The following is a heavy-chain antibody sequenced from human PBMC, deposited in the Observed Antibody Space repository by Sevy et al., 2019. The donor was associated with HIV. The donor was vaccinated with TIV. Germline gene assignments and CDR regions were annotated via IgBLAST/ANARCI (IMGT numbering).Heavy chain of an antibody. Sequence: GGSLRLSCKGSGYSFTNYWIGWVRQMPGKGLEWMGIIYPGDSDTRYSPSFQGQVTISADKSISTANMQWSSLKASDTAMYYCARGDAAVAGYFDYWGQGTLVTVSS. D-gene: IGHD6-19*01. J-gene: IGHJ4*02. CDR2: IYPGDSDT. CDR1: GYSFTNYW. CDR3: ARGDAAVAGYFDY. V-gene: IGHV5-51*01.